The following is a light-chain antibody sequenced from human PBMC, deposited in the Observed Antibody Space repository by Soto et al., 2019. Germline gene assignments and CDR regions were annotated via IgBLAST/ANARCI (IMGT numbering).Light chain of an antibody. CDR2: GAS. CDR3: QQYHNWWT. J-gene: IGKJ1*01. V-gene: IGKV3-15*01. Sequence: EIVMTQSPATLSVSPGERATLSCRASQSVSSNLAWYQQKPGQAPRLLISGASTRATGIPARFSGSGSGTEFTITISSLQSEDFAVYYCQQYHNWWTFGQGTKVEIQ. CDR1: QSVSSN.